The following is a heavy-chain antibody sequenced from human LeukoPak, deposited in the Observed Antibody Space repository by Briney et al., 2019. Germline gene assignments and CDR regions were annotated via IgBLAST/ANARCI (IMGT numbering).Heavy chain of an antibody. D-gene: IGHD2-15*01. V-gene: IGHV4-39*07. Sequence: SETLSLTCTVSGGSISSSSYYWSWIRQPPGKGLEWIGEINHSGSTNYNPSLKSRVTISVDTSKNQFSLKLSSVTAADTAVYYCARDPLFRYCSGGSCYEADAFDIWGQGTMVTVSS. CDR3: ARDPLFRYCSGGSCYEADAFDI. J-gene: IGHJ3*02. CDR1: GGSISSSSYY. CDR2: INHSGST.